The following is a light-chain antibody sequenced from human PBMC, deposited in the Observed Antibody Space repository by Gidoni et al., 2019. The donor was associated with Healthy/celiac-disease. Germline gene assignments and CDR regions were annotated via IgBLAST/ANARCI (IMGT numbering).Light chain of an antibody. CDR3: SSYTSSSTLGV. CDR1: SSDVGGYNY. J-gene: IGLJ3*02. Sequence: QSALTQPASVSGSPAQSITISCTGTSSDVGGYNYVSWYQQHPGKAPKLMTHDVSNRPSGVSNRFSGSKSGNTASLTISGLQAEDEADYYCSSYTSSSTLGVFGGGTKLTVL. CDR2: DVS. V-gene: IGLV2-14*03.